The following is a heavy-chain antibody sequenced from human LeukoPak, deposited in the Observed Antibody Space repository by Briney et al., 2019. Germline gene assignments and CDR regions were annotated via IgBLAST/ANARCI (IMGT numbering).Heavy chain of an antibody. CDR2: IYPDDSDT. D-gene: IGHD3-22*01. CDR1: GYSFTSHW. J-gene: IGHJ3*02. CDR3: ARRQHYYDSSGYYYGLDNDAFDT. V-gene: IGHV5-51*01. Sequence: GESLKISCKGSGYSFTSHWIGWVRQMPGKGLEWMGIIYPDDSDTGYSPSFQGQVTISADKSISTAYLQWSSLKASDTAMYYCARRQHYYDSSGYYYGLDNDAFDTWGQGTMVTVSS.